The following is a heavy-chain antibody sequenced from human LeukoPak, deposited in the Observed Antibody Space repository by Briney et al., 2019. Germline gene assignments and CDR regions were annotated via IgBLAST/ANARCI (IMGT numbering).Heavy chain of an antibody. CDR2: IYTSGST. D-gene: IGHD6-19*01. V-gene: IGHV4-4*07. CDR3: ASPTGYSSGWYRRTLGY. CDR1: GGSISSYY. J-gene: IGHJ4*02. Sequence: SETLSLTCTVSGGSISSYYWSWIRQPAGKGLEWIGRIYTSGSTNYNPSLKSRVTMSVDTSKNQFSLKLSSVTAADTAVYYCASPTGYSSGWYRRTLGYWGQGTLVTVSS.